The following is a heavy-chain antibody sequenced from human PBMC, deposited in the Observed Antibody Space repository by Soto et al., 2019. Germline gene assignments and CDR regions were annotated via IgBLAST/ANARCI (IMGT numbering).Heavy chain of an antibody. CDR2: ISHDGTAK. D-gene: IGHD2-15*01. V-gene: IGHV3-30*18. CDR1: GFTVNNFG. J-gene: IGHJ5*02. Sequence: QVHLVGSGGGVVQPGRSLRLSCAASGFTVNNFGMHWVRQAPGKRPEWLAMISHDGTAKYYADSVKGRFTISTDNSKNTQHLQMNDLRTEDTAVYYCAKDVFSGGWYNYFDPWGQGPLVTVSS. CDR3: AKDVFSGGWYNYFDP.